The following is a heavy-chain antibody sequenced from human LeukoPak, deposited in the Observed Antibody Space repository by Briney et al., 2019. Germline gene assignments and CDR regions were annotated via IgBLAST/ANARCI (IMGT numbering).Heavy chain of an antibody. CDR2: ISYDGSNK. J-gene: IGHJ6*04. Sequence: GRSLRLSCAAFGFTFSSYGMHWVRQAPGKGLEWVAVISYDGSNKYYADSVKGRFTISRDNSKNTLYLQMNSLRAEDTAVYYCAKDRRSIAVAGPYYYYYGMAVWGKGTTVTVSS. V-gene: IGHV3-30*18. CDR1: GFTFSSYG. CDR3: AKDRRSIAVAGPYYYYYGMAV. D-gene: IGHD6-19*01.